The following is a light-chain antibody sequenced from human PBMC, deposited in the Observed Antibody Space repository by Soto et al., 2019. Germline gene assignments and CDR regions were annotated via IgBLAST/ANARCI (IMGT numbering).Light chain of an antibody. Sequence: DIQMTQSPSTLSASVGDRVTITCRASQSISSWLAWYQQKPGKPPKLLIYDASTLQSGVPSRFSGTASGTDFTLTINSLQPEDSGTYFCQQSYRLPLTFGGGTKVDIK. CDR1: QSISSW. V-gene: IGKV1-5*01. CDR3: QQSYRLPLT. J-gene: IGKJ4*01. CDR2: DAS.